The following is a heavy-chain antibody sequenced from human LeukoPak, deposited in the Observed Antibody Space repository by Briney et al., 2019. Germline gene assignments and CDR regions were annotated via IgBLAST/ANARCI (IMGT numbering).Heavy chain of an antibody. D-gene: IGHD3-10*01. J-gene: IGHJ4*02. V-gene: IGHV3-48*04. CDR2: ISSSSSTI. CDR3: ARGERFGLYYFDY. CDR1: GFTFSSYS. Sequence: GGSLRLSCAASGFTFSSYSMNWVRQAPGKGLEWVSYISSSSSTIYYADSVKGRFTISRDNAKNSLYLQMNSLRAEDTAVYYCARGERFGLYYFDYWGQGTLVTVSS.